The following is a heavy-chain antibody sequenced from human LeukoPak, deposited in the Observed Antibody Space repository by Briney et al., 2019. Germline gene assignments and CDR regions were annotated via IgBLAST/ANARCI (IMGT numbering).Heavy chain of an antibody. J-gene: IGHJ5*02. CDR3: AGGAGPLFDP. CDR1: GFTFTDYY. Sequence: PGGSLRLSCAASGFTFTDYYMSWIRQAPGKGLEWISYIGDSGSPIYYANSVKGRFTISRDNAKNSLYLQMNNLRAEDTAMYYCAGGAGPLFDPWGQGTLVTVSS. V-gene: IGHV3-11*01. CDR2: IGDSGSPI.